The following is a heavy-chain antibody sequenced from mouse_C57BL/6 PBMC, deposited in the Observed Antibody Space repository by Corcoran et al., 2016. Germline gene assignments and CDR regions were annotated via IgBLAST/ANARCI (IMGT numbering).Heavy chain of an antibody. CDR1: GYTFTDYY. J-gene: IGHJ1*03. V-gene: IGHV1-19*01. CDR2: INPYNGGT. Sequence: EVQLQQSGPVLVKPGASVKMSCKASGYTFTDYYMNWVKQSHGKSLEWIGVINPYNGGTSYNQKFKGKATLTVDKSSSTAYMELNSLTSDDSAVYYCARGNYYGSSYWYFDVWGTGTTVTVSS. CDR3: ARGNYYGSSYWYFDV. D-gene: IGHD1-1*01.